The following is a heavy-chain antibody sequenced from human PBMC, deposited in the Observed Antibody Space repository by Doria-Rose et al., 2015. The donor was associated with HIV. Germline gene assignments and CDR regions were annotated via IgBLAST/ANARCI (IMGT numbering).Heavy chain of an antibody. Sequence: QITLKESGPVLVKPTETLTLTCTVSGVSLSSPGMGVSWIRQPPGKALEWLAYIFSDDERSYKTSLKSRLTISRGTPKSQVVLTMTDMDPVDTATYYCARIKSSRWYHKYYFDFWGQGTLVIVSA. CDR2: IFSDDER. V-gene: IGHV2-26*01. J-gene: IGHJ4*02. CDR3: ARIKSSRWYHKYYFDF. D-gene: IGHD6-13*01. CDR1: GVSLSSPGMG.